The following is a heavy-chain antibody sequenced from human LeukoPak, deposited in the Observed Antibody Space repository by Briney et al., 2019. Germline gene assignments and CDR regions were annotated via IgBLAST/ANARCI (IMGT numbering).Heavy chain of an antibody. Sequence: ASVKVSCKASGYTFTSYGISWVRQAPGQGLEWMGWISTYNGNTNYAQKLQGRVTLTTDTSTNTAYMELTSLRSDDTAVYYCARPFMEQLVPFDPWGQGTLVTVSP. D-gene: IGHD6-13*01. CDR3: ARPFMEQLVPFDP. CDR1: GYTFTSYG. J-gene: IGHJ5*02. CDR2: ISTYNGNT. V-gene: IGHV1-18*01.